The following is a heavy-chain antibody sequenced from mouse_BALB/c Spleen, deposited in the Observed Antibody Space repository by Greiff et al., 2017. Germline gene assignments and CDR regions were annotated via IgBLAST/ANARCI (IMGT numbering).Heavy chain of an antibody. Sequence: EVQLVESGGGLVKPGGSLKLSCAASGFTFSSYAMSWVRQTPEKRLEWVASISSGGSTYYPDSVKGRFTISRDNARNILYLQMSSLRSEDTAMYYCARGYYYGSSPWYFDVWGAGTTVTVSS. CDR2: ISSGGST. J-gene: IGHJ1*01. V-gene: IGHV5-6-5*01. CDR3: ARGYYYGSSPWYFDV. CDR1: GFTFSSYA. D-gene: IGHD1-1*01.